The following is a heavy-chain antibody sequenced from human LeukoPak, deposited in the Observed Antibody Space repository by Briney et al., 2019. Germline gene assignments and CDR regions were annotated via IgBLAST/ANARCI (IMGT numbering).Heavy chain of an antibody. Sequence: SETLSLTCTVSGGSISSYYWSWIRQPPGKGLEWIGYIYYSGSTNYNPSLKSRVTISVDTSKNQFSLELSSVTAADTAVYYCAREPRLIVGATAGMDVWGQGTTVTVSS. CDR2: IYYSGST. V-gene: IGHV4-59*01. J-gene: IGHJ6*02. CDR3: AREPRLIVGATAGMDV. D-gene: IGHD1-26*01. CDR1: GGSISSYY.